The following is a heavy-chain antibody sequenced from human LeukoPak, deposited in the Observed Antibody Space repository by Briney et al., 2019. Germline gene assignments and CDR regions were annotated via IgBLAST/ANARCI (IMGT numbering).Heavy chain of an antibody. J-gene: IGHJ3*02. CDR2: INHSGST. D-gene: IGHD1-7*01. Sequence: PSETLSLTCAVYGGSFSGYYWSWIRQPPGKGLEWIGEINHSGSTNYNPSLKSRVTISVDTSKNQFSLKLSSVTAADTAVYYCARELLGAFDIWGQGTIVTVSS. CDR3: ARELLGAFDI. CDR1: GGSFSGYY. V-gene: IGHV4-34*01.